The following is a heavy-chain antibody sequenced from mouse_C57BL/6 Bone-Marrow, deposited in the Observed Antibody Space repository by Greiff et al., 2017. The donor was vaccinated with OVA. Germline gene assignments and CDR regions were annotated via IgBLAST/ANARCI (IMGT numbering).Heavy chain of an antibody. V-gene: IGHV5-4*01. CDR3: AREGGDLLNAVSY. CDR1: EFTFSSHA. CDR2: ISDGGSYT. Sequence: EVKLMESGGGLVKPGGSLKLSCAASEFTFSSHAMSWVRQTPEKRLEWVATISDGGSYTYYPDNVKGRFTISRDNAKNNLYLQMSHMKSEDTAMCYCAREGGDLLNAVSYRGPGTSVTVSS. J-gene: IGHJ4*01.